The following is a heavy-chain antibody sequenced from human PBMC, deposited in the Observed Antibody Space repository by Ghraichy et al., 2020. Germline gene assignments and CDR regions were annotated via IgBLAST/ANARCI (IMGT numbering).Heavy chain of an antibody. D-gene: IGHD5-12*01. J-gene: IGHJ4*02. CDR2: IYYSGST. CDR1: GGSISSSSYY. CDR3: ARPHGYSGYDLGY. Sequence: SETLSLTCTVSGGSISSSSYYWGWIRQPPGKGLEWIGSIYYSGSTYYNPSLKSRVTISVDTSKNQFSLKLSSVTAADTAVYYCARPHGYSGYDLGYWGQGTLVTVSS. V-gene: IGHV4-39*01.